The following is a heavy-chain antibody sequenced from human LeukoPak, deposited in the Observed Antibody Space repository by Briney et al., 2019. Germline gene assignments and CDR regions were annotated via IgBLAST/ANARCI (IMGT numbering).Heavy chain of an antibody. J-gene: IGHJ6*03. V-gene: IGHV3-21*01. CDR1: GFTFSSYS. Sequence: GGSLRLSCAASGFTFSSYSMNWVRQAPGKGLEWVSSISSSSSYIYYADSVKGRFTISRDNAKNSLYLQMNSLRAEDTAVDYCAKDSGDRSRVNYYYYMDVWGKGTTVTVSS. D-gene: IGHD1-26*01. CDR3: AKDSGDRSRVNYYYYMDV. CDR2: ISSSSSYI.